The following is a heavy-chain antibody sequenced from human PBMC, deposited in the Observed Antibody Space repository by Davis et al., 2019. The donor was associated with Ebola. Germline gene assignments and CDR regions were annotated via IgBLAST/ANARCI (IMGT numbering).Heavy chain of an antibody. CDR3: TRARGYSYGFADY. CDR2: IKSKTDGGTT. V-gene: IGHV3-15*01. J-gene: IGHJ4*02. Sequence: GESLKISCAASGFTFSNAWMSWVRQAPGKGLEWVGRIKSKTDGGTTDYAAPVKGRFTISRDDSKNTLYLQMNSLKTEDTAVYYCTRARGYSYGFADYWGQGTLVTVSS. CDR1: GFTFSNAW. D-gene: IGHD5-18*01.